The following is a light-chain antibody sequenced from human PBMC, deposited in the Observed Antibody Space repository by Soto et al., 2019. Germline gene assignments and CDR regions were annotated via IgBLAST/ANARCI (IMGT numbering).Light chain of an antibody. CDR1: SSNIGSNT. CDR3: AAWDDSLNASYV. Sequence: HSVLTQPPSAFGSPGQRVTSSCSGGSSNIGSNTVNWYQQLPGTAPKLLIYSNNQRPSGVPDRFSGSKSGTSASLAISGLQSEDVAFYYCAAWDDSLNASYVFGTGTEVPVL. J-gene: IGLJ1*01. CDR2: SNN. V-gene: IGLV1-44*01.